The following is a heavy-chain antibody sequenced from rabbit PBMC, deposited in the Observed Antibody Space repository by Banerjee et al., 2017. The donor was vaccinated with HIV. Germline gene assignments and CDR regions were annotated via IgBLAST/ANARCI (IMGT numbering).Heavy chain of an antibody. CDR2: IWTPNSGT. Sequence: QQQLVESGGGLVQPEGSLTLTCTASGFSFISGYDMCWVRQAPGKGLEWIGCIWTPNSGTWYASWVNGRFTISKTSSTTVTLQMTSLTAADTATYFCARGRTRVDLWGPGTLVTVS. J-gene: IGHJ3*01. CDR3: ARGRTRVDL. V-gene: IGHV1S45*01. CDR1: GFSFISGYD.